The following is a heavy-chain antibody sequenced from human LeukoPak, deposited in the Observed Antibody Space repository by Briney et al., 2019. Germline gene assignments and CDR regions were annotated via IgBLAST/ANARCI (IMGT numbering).Heavy chain of an antibody. V-gene: IGHV3-7*03. CDR2: IKQDGSEK. D-gene: IGHD2-2*01. CDR3: ARYGGYCSSTSCRAFDY. CDR1: GFTFSSYW. J-gene: IGHJ4*02. Sequence: GSLRLSCAASGFTFSSYWMSWVRQAPGKGLEWVANIKQDGSEKYYVDSVKGRFTIYRDNAKNSLYLQMNSLRAEDTAVYYCARYGGYCSSTSCRAFDYWGQGTLVTVSS.